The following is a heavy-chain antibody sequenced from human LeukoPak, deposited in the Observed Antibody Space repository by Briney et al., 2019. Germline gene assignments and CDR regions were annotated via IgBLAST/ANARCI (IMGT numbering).Heavy chain of an antibody. V-gene: IGHV1-8*03. J-gene: IGHJ4*02. Sequence: ASVKVSCKASGGTFSSYDINWVRQATGQGLEWMGWMNPNSGNTGYAQKFQGRVTITRNTSISTAYMELSSLRSEDTAVYYCARADQYSSSSALDYWGQGTLVTVSS. CDR1: GGTFSSYD. CDR2: MNPNSGNT. D-gene: IGHD6-6*01. CDR3: ARADQYSSSSALDY.